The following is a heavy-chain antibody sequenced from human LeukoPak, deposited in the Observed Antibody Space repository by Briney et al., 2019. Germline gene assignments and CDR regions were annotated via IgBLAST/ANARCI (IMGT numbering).Heavy chain of an antibody. CDR1: GGSTSYYY. V-gene: IGHV4-59*01. Sequence: PSETLSLTCTVSGGSTSYYYWNWIRQPPGQGLEWIGYIYYNGSANYNPSLKSRVTISVDTSKNQFSLRMSAVTAADTAVYYCARGLNWFDPWGQGTLLTVSS. CDR2: IYYNGSA. CDR3: ARGLNWFDP. J-gene: IGHJ5*02.